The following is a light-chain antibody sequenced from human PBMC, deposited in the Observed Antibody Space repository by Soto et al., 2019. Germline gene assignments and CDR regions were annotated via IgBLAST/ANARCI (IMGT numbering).Light chain of an antibody. Sequence: KEMTQSPATLSVSTRERATSSCRASHNIGSNLAWYQHKPGQARSLLIYGASTGATGIPGRFSGSGFGTEFTLTISSLRPDDFGTYYWQQYISFWPFGQVTKVDIK. CDR2: GAS. J-gene: IGKJ1*01. V-gene: IGKV3-15*01. CDR3: QQYISFWP. CDR1: HNIGSN.